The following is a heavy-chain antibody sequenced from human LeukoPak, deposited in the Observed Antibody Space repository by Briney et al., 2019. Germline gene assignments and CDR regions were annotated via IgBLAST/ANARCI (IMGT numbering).Heavy chain of an antibody. Sequence: ASVTVSCKASGYTFTSYGISWVRQAPGQGLEWMGWISAFNGNTNYAQKLQGRVTMTTDTSTSTAYMELRSLRSDDTAVYYCARAVVEVQFDYWGQGTLVTVSS. J-gene: IGHJ4*02. CDR1: GYTFTSYG. CDR3: ARAVVEVQFDY. CDR2: ISAFNGNT. D-gene: IGHD3-22*01. V-gene: IGHV1-18*01.